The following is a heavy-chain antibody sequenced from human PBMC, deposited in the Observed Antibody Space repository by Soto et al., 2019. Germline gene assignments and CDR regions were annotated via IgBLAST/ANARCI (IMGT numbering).Heavy chain of an antibody. V-gene: IGHV3-23*01. CDR2: ISGSGGST. CDR3: AKDQSGYSSRWYRNYYSGMDV. D-gene: IGHD6-13*01. J-gene: IGHJ6*02. CDR1: GFTFSSYA. Sequence: PGGTLRLSCAASGFTFSSYAMSWVRQAPGKGLEWVSAISGSGGSTYYAAPVKRRFITSRDNYKNTLYQQTNSLRAEDTAVYYSAKDQSGYSSRWYRNYYSGMDVWGPGTTVTVS.